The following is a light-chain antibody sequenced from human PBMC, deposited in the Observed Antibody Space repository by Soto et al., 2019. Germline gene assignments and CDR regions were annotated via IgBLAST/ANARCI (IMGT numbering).Light chain of an antibody. V-gene: IGLV2-8*01. Sequence: QSVLTQPPSASGSPGQSVTISCTGTSSDVGRYNYISWYQQRPGKAPKLIIYEVSKRPPGVPDRLSGFKYGNTASLTVSGLQAEDEADYYCSSYAGNSRYVFGTGTKVTVL. CDR3: SSYAGNSRYV. J-gene: IGLJ1*01. CDR2: EVS. CDR1: SSDVGRYNY.